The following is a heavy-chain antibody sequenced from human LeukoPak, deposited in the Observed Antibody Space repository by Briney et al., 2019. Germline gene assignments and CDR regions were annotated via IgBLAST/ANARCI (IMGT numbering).Heavy chain of an antibody. D-gene: IGHD2-2*01. CDR1: RGSISSYY. CDR2: IHYSGST. Sequence: PSETLSLTCTVSRGSISSYYWSWIRQPPGKGLEWIGYIHYSGSTSYNPSLKSRVTISVDTSKNQISLKVRSATAADTAVYYCARTTEDCSSTSCYQYSFDPWGQGTLVTVSS. CDR3: ARTTEDCSSTSCYQYSFDP. V-gene: IGHV4-59*01. J-gene: IGHJ5*02.